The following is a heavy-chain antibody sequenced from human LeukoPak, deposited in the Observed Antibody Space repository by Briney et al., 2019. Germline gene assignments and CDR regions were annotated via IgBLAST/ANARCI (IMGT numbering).Heavy chain of an antibody. CDR3: ARDGAYYYDSSGYYGDYYYYYYMDV. D-gene: IGHD3-22*01. J-gene: IGHJ6*03. CDR2: IIPILGIA. CDR1: GGTFSSYT. Sequence: SVKVSCKASGGTFSSYTISWVRQAPGQGLEWMGRIIPILGIANYAQKFQGRVTITADESTSTAYMELSSLRSEDTAVYYCARDGAYYYDSSGYYGDYYYYYYMDVWGKGTTVTVSS. V-gene: IGHV1-69*04.